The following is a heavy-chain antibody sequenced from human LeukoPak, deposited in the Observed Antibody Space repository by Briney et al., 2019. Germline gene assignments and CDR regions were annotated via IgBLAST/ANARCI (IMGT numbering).Heavy chain of an antibody. CDR1: GFTFSSFV. D-gene: IGHD3-16*02. V-gene: IGHV3-23*01. CDR2: ISGSGGST. CDR3: TRDRVSSDS. J-gene: IGHJ4*02. Sequence: GGSLRLSCAASGFTFSSFVMSWVRQAPGKGLEWVSAISGSGGSTYYADSVKGRFTISRNNSKNTLYLQMNNLRAEDTAVYYCTRDRVSSDSWGQGTLVIVSS.